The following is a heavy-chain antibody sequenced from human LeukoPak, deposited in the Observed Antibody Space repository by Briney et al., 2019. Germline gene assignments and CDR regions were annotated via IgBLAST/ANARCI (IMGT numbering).Heavy chain of an antibody. D-gene: IGHD2-15*01. J-gene: IGHJ4*02. CDR2: IYYSGST. CDR3: ASYCSGDSCYSGGSLDY. CDR1: GGSISSSSYY. V-gene: IGHV4-39*07. Sequence: SETLSLTCTVSGGSISSSSYYWGWIRQPPGKGLEWIGSIYYSGSTYYNPSLKCRVTISVDTSKNQFSLKLSSVTAADTAVYYCASYCSGDSCYSGGSLDYWGQGTLVTVSS.